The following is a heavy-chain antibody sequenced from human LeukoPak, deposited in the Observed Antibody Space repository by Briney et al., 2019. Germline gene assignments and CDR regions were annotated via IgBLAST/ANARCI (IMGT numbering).Heavy chain of an antibody. CDR1: GFTVSSKY. Sequence: PGGSLRLSCAVSGFTVSSKYMSWVRQAPGKGLEWVSVIYSGGNTYYADSVKGRFTISRDNSKNTLYLQVNNLRPEDTATYYCASPYTTSSFYAFDIWGHGTMVTVSS. J-gene: IGHJ3*02. V-gene: IGHV3-66*02. CDR2: IYSGGNT. D-gene: IGHD6-6*01. CDR3: ASPYTTSSFYAFDI.